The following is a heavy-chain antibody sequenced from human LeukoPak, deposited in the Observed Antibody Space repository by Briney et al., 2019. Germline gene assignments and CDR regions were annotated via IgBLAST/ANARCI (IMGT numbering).Heavy chain of an antibody. V-gene: IGHV4-59*01. Sequence: SQTLSLTCTVSGGSISSYYWSRIRQPPGKGLEWIGYIYYSGSTNYNPSLKSRVTISVDTSKNQFSLKLSSVTAADTAVYYCARETSQKGAHYMDVWGKGTTVTISS. J-gene: IGHJ6*03. CDR3: ARETSQKGAHYMDV. CDR2: IYYSGST. CDR1: GGSISSYY. D-gene: IGHD3-16*01.